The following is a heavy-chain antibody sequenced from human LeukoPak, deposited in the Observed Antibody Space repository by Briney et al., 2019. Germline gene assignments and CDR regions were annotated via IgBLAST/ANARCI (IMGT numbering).Heavy chain of an antibody. D-gene: IGHD4-11*01. CDR3: ARDPSLVTLYFFDY. CDR1: GYTFRGNY. J-gene: IGHJ4*02. V-gene: IGHV1-2*02. CDR2: IDANNGDT. Sequence: GASVRISCKASGYTFRGNYIHWLRQAPGQGLEWMGWIDANNGDTKSAQKFQGRVTMSRDTSISTAYMDLSSLSPDDAAVYYCARDPSLVTLYFFDYWGQGTLVTVSS.